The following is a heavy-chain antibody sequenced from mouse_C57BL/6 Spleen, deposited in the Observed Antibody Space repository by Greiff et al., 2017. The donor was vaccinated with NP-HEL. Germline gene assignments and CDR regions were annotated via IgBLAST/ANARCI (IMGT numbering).Heavy chain of an antibody. CDR1: GYTFTDYY. D-gene: IGHD2-4*01. CDR2: INPNNGGT. Sequence: VQLQQSGPELVKPGASVKISCKASGYTFTDYYMNWVKQSHGKSLEWIGDINPNNGGTSYNQKFKGKATLTVDKSSSTAYMELRSLTSEDSAVYYCAKIYYDYGYWYFDVWGTGTTVTVSS. V-gene: IGHV1-26*01. CDR3: AKIYYDYGYWYFDV. J-gene: IGHJ1*03.